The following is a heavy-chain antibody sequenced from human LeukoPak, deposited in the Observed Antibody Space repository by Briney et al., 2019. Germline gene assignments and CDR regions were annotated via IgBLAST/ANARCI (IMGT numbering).Heavy chain of an antibody. V-gene: IGHV1-69*13. Sequence: ASVKVSCKASGYTFTSYAISWVRQAPGQGLEWMGGIIPIFGTANYAQKFQGRVTITADESTSTAYMELSSLRSEDTAVYYCASPITIFGVVIMGFVNWGQGTLVTVSS. CDR2: IIPIFGTA. D-gene: IGHD3-3*01. J-gene: IGHJ4*02. CDR3: ASPITIFGVVIMGFVN. CDR1: GYTFTSYA.